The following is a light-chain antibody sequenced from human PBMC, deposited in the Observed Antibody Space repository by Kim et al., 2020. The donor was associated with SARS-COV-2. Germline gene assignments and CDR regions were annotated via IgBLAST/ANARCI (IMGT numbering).Light chain of an antibody. J-gene: IGKJ2*01. CDR1: QRISSY. CDR3: QQTFSTHPYT. CDR2: AAS. V-gene: IGKV1-39*01. Sequence: ASLGDRGTITCRASQRISSYLNWYQQKPGKAPRLLIYAASDLQTGVPSRFSGSGSGTDFTLTISSLQPADFATYYCQQTFSTHPYTCGQGTKLEI.